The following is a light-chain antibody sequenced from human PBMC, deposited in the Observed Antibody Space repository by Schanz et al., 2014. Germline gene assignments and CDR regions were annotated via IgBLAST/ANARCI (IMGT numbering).Light chain of an antibody. J-gene: IGKJ2*01. CDR3: QQYGSWYT. CDR2: GAS. CDR1: QSVISS. Sequence: EIVMTQSPATLSVSTGERVTLSCRASQSVISSLAWYQQKPGQAPRLLIYGASTRATGIPARFSGSGSGTEFTLTISSLQSEDFAVYYCQQYGSWYTFGQGTKLEIK. V-gene: IGKV3-15*01.